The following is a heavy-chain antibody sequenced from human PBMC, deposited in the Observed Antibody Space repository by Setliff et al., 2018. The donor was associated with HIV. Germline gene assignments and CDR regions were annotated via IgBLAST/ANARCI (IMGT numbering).Heavy chain of an antibody. V-gene: IGHV3-23*01. CDR1: GFTFSNYA. D-gene: IGHD3-10*01. CDR2: ISGSGGDT. J-gene: IGHJ4*02. Sequence: PGGSLRLSCVASGFTFSNYAMNWVRQAPGKGLECVAVISGSGGDTYYADSVKGRFVISREKSKSTLYLQMNSLRAEDTAVYYCAKKTAAYTSGSWLHYWGQGTLVTVSS. CDR3: AKKTAAYTSGSWLHY.